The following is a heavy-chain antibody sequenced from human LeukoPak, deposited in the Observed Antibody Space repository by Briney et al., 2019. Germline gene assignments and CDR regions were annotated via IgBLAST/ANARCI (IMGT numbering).Heavy chain of an antibody. J-gene: IGHJ4*02. CDR2: ISYDGSNK. CDR1: GFTFSSYG. Sequence: GGSLRLSCAASGFTFSSYGMHWVRQAPGKGLEWVAVISYDGSNKYYADSVKGRFTITRDNSKNTLYLQMNSLRAEDTAVYYCARAEELDYWGQGTLVTVSS. D-gene: IGHD1-1*01. CDR3: ARAEELDY. V-gene: IGHV3-30*03.